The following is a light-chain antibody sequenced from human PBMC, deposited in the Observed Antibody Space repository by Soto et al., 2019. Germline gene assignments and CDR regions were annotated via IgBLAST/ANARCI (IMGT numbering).Light chain of an antibody. Sequence: EIVLTQSPGTLSLSPGERATLSCRASQSVSSSYLAWSQQKPGQAPRLLIYGAASRATGIPDRFSGSGSGTDFTLTIHRLEPEDFAVYFWHQYDSSPLTFGGGTKVEIK. CDR3: HQYDSSPLT. V-gene: IGKV3-20*01. CDR1: QSVSSSY. CDR2: GAA. J-gene: IGKJ4*01.